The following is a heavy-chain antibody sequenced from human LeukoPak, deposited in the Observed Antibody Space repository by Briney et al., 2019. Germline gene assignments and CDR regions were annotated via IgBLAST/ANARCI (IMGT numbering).Heavy chain of an antibody. CDR2: ISGNGGST. Sequence: GGSLRLSCAASGFAFSTYAMNRVRQAPGKGLEWVSTISGNGGSTYYADSVKGRFTIFRDNPKNTLYLQIKSLRAEDTAVYYCAKLGDFDYWGQGTLVTVPS. J-gene: IGHJ4*02. CDR3: AKLGDFDY. D-gene: IGHD3-16*01. V-gene: IGHV3-23*01. CDR1: GFAFSTYA.